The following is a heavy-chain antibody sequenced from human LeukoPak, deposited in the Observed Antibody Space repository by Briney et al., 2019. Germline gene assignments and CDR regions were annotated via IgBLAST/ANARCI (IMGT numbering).Heavy chain of an antibody. D-gene: IGHD1-26*01. CDR2: IIPILGIS. V-gene: IGHV1-69*04. CDR1: GGTFSSYA. J-gene: IGHJ3*02. CDR3: AEGVVGATMQAFDI. Sequence: ASVKVSCKASGGTFSSYAFNWVRQAPGQGLEWMGKIIPILGISNYAQKFQGRVTITADKSTSTAYMELSSLRSEDTAVYYCAEGVVGATMQAFDIWGQGTMVTVSS.